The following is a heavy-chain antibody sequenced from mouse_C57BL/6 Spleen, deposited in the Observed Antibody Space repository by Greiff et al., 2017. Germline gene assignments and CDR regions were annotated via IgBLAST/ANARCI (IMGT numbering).Heavy chain of an antibody. V-gene: IGHV1-50*01. Sequence: VQLQQPGAELVKPGASVKLSCKASGYTFTSYWMQWVKQRPGQGLEWIGEIDPSDSYTNYNQKFKGKATLTVDTSSSTAYMQLSSLTSEDSAVYYCARHYGSSYVGYFDVWGTGTTVTVSS. D-gene: IGHD1-1*01. CDR3: ARHYGSSYVGYFDV. CDR1: GYTFTSYW. J-gene: IGHJ1*03. CDR2: IDPSDSYT.